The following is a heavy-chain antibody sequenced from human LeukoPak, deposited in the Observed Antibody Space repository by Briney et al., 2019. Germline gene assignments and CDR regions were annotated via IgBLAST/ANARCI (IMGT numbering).Heavy chain of an antibody. Sequence: GASVKVSCKASGYTFTGYYMHWVRQAPGQGLEWMGWIHPNSGGTNYAQKLRGRVTMTRDTSISTAYMELGRLRSDDTAVYYCARVVVVVPAAIAGGGNWFDPWGQGTLVTVSS. CDR2: IHPNSGGT. V-gene: IGHV1-2*02. CDR1: GYTFTGYY. J-gene: IGHJ5*02. D-gene: IGHD2-2*01. CDR3: ARVVVVVPAAIAGGGNWFDP.